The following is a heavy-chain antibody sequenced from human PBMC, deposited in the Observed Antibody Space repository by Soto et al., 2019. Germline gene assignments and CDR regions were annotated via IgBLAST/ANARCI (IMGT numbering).Heavy chain of an antibody. V-gene: IGHV4-39*01. CDR2: IHYSGNT. J-gene: IGHJ3*02. CDR1: GGSISINIYY. CDR3: ARRTLAGALDI. Sequence: QLQLQESGPGLVKPSETLSLTCTVSGGSISINIYYWGWIRQPPGKGLEWIGSIHYSGNTYYNPSLKSRVTISVDTAKNQFSLNLSSMTAADTALYYCARRTLAGALDIWGQGTMVTVSS.